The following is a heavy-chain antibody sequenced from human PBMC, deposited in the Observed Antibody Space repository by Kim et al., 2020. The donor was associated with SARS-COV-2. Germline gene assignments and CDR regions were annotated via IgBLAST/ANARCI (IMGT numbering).Heavy chain of an antibody. Sequence: VKSRFTITRDHAKNSLYLQMNSLRGEDTAVYYCARDYNFWSGYYIYGMDVWGQGTTVTVSS. J-gene: IGHJ6*02. CDR3: ARDYNFWSGYYIYGMDV. D-gene: IGHD3-3*01. V-gene: IGHV3-48*01.